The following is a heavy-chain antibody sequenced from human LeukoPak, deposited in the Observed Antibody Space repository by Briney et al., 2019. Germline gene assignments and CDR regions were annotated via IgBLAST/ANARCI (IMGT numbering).Heavy chain of an antibody. J-gene: IGHJ4*02. CDR2: IYSGGST. Sequence: GGSLRLPCAASGFTVSSNYMSWVRQAPGKGLEWVSVIYSGGSTYYADSVKGRFTISRNNPKNSLYLLMNSLTDEDTAVYYCARNRGDPSYFDYWGQGTLVTVSS. CDR1: GFTVSSNY. D-gene: IGHD4-17*01. CDR3: ARNRGDPSYFDY. V-gene: IGHV3-53*01.